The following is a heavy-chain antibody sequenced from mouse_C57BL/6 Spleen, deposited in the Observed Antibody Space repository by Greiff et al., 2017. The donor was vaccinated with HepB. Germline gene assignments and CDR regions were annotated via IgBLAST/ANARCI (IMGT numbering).Heavy chain of an antibody. J-gene: IGHJ2*01. CDR1: GFTFSDYG. D-gene: IGHD1-1*01. CDR3: ARELRSP. Sequence: EVMLVESGGGLVKPGGSLKLSCAASGFTFSDYGMHWVRQAPEKGLEWVAYISSGSSTIYYADTVKGRFTISRDNAKNTLFLQMTSLRSEDTAMYYCARELRSPWGQGTTLTVSS. CDR2: ISSGSSTI. V-gene: IGHV5-17*01.